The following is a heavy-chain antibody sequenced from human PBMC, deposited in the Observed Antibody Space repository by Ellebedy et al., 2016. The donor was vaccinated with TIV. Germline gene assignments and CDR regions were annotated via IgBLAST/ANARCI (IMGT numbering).Heavy chain of an antibody. J-gene: IGHJ4*02. Sequence: PGGSLRLSCAASGFTVDDYAMHRVRQAPGKGLEWVSGISWNSGSIGYADSVKGRFTISRDNAKNSLYLQMNSLRAEDTALYYCAKDKRMITFGGVIDFWGQGTLVTVSS. CDR1: GFTVDDYA. V-gene: IGHV3-9*01. CDR3: AKDKRMITFGGVIDF. CDR2: ISWNSGSI. D-gene: IGHD3-16*01.